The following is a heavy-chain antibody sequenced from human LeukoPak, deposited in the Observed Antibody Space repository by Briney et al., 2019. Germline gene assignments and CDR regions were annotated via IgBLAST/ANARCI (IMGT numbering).Heavy chain of an antibody. Sequence: GRSLRLSCAASGFTFDDYAMHWVRQAPGKGLEWVSGISWNSGSIGYADSVKGRFTISRDNAKNSLYLQRNSLRAEDTALYYCAGDYYYYGMDVWGQGTTVTVSS. CDR3: AGDYYYYGMDV. CDR1: GFTFDDYA. V-gene: IGHV3-9*01. CDR2: ISWNSGSI. J-gene: IGHJ6*02.